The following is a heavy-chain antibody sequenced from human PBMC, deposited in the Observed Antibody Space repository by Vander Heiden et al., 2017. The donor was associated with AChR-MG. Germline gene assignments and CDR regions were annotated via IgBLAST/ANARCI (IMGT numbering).Heavy chain of an antibody. J-gene: IGHJ4*02. V-gene: IGHV3-33*01. CDR2: IWYDGSNK. D-gene: IGHD3-22*01. CDR1: GFTFSSHG. Sequence: QVQLVESGGGVVQPGRSLRLSCAASGFTFSSHGMHWVRQAPGKGLEWVAVIWYDGSNKYYADSVKGRFTISRDNSKNTLYLQMNSLRAEDTAVYYCARDDSSGYYVIGLADYWGQGTLVTVSS. CDR3: ARDDSSGYYVIGLADY.